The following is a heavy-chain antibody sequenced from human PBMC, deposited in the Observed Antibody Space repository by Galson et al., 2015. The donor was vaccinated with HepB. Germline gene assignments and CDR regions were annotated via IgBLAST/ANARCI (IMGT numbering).Heavy chain of an antibody. D-gene: IGHD3-16*01. CDR3: MRDWGTGGIDY. Sequence: SVKVSCKASGDTFSSFSINWVRQAPGQGLEWMGGIIPTFGPANYAQTFQGRITITADESTRTAYMELSGLRSEDTALYYCMRDWGTGGIDYWGQGTLVTVSS. V-gene: IGHV1-69*13. CDR1: GDTFSSFS. J-gene: IGHJ4*02. CDR2: IIPTFGPA.